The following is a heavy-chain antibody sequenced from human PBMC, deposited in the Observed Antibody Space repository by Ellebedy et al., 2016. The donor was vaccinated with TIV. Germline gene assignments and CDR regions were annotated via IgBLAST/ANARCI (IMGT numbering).Heavy chain of an antibody. CDR2: IYYSGST. V-gene: IGHV4-59*08. J-gene: IGHJ6*02. CDR1: GGSISSYY. CDR3: ARLRYYDFWSGYYPYYYYGMDV. D-gene: IGHD3-3*01. Sequence: MPSETLSLTCTVSGGSISSYYWSWIRQPPGKGLEWIGFIYYSGSTNYNPSLKSRVTISVDTSKNQFSLKLSSVTAADTAVYYCARLRYYDFWSGYYPYYYYGMDVWGQGTTVTVSS.